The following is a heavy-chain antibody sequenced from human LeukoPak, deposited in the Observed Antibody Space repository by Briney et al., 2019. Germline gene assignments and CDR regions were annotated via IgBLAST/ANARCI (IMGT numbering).Heavy chain of an antibody. J-gene: IGHJ4*02. CDR1: GFTFSSYT. V-gene: IGHV3-23*01. D-gene: IGHD3-3*01. CDR2: ISCRGDGT. CDR3: AKGFGALSPCSYYFDS. Sequence: GGSLRLSCAASGFTFSSYTMNWVRQAPGKGLEWVSAISCRGDGTYYADFVKGRFTISRDNSKHTVYLQINSLRAEDTAVYYCAKGFGALSPCSYYFDSWGQGALVTVSS.